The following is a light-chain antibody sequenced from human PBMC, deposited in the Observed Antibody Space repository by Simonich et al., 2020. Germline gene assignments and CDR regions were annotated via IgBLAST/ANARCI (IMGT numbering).Light chain of an antibody. V-gene: IGLV2-14*01. CDR2: DVS. CDR3: SSYTSSGTFVV. CDR1: SSDVDGYNY. Sequence: QSALTQPASVSGSPGQSITISCTGTSSDVDGYNYVSWYQQHPGKAPKLMIYDVSKRPSGVANRFSGSKSGNTASLTISGLQAEDQADYYCSSYTSSGTFVVFGGGTKLTVL. J-gene: IGLJ2*01.